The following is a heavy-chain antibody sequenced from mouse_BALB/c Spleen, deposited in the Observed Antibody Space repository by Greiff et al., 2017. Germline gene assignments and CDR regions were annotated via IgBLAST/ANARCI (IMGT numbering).Heavy chain of an antibody. CDR1: GFNIKDTY. V-gene: IGHV14-3*02. Sequence: EVQLVESGAELVKPGASVKLSCTASGFNIKDTYMHWVKQRPEQGLEWIGRIDPANGNTKYDPKFQGKATITADTSSNTAYLQLSSLTSEDTAVYYCARTTYYGYDVWFAYWGQGTLVTVSA. CDR2: IDPANGNT. D-gene: IGHD2-9*01. J-gene: IGHJ3*01. CDR3: ARTTYYGYDVWFAY.